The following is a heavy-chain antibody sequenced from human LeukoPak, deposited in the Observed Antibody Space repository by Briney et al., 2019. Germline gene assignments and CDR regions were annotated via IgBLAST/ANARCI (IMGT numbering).Heavy chain of an antibody. CDR3: ARDSSPIVVIPAASRTDWFDP. D-gene: IGHD2-2*01. J-gene: IGHJ5*02. CDR2: IYTSGST. V-gene: IGHV4-4*07. CDR1: GGSISSYY. Sequence: PSETLSLTCTVSGGSISSYYWSWIRQPAGKGLEWIGRIYTSGSTNYNLSLKSRVTMSVDMSKNQFFLQLRSVTAADTAVYYCARDSSPIVVIPAASRTDWFDPWGQGTLVTVSS.